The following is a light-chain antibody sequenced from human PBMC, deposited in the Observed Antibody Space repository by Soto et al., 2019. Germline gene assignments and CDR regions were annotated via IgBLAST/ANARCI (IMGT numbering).Light chain of an antibody. CDR1: QSISSW. J-gene: IGKJ1*01. CDR2: DAS. V-gene: IGKV1-5*01. Sequence: IQMTQSPSTLSASVGDRVTITCRASQSISSWLAWYQQKPGKAPKLLIYDASSLESGVSSRFSGSGSGTEFTLTINNLQPDDFATYYCQQYNSYSWTFGQGTKVDIK. CDR3: QQYNSYSWT.